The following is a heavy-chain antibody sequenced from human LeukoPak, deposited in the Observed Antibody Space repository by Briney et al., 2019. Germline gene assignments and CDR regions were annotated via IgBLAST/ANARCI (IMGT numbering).Heavy chain of an antibody. V-gene: IGHV1-2*04. CDR1: GYTFTGYY. J-gene: IGHJ4*02. Sequence: ASVKVSCKASGYTFTGYYMHWVRQAPGQGLEWMGWINPNSGGTNYAQKFQGWVTMTRDTSISTAYMELNRLRSDDTAVYYCARARYAAAGTLGYWGQGTLVTVSS. CDR2: INPNSGGT. D-gene: IGHD6-13*01. CDR3: ARARYAAAGTLGY.